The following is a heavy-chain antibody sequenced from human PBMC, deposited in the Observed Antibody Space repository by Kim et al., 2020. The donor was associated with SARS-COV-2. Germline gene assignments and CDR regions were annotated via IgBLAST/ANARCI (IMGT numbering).Heavy chain of an antibody. CDR2: IYHSGST. J-gene: IGHJ4*02. D-gene: IGHD6-19*01. Sequence: SETLSLTCAVSGGSISSSNWWSWVRQPPGKGLEWIGEIYHSGSTNYNPSLKSRVTISVDKSKNQFSLKLSSVTAADTAVYYCARDLRYSSGWSSDYWGQGTLVTVSS. CDR3: ARDLRYSSGWSSDY. V-gene: IGHV4-4*02. CDR1: GGSISSSNW.